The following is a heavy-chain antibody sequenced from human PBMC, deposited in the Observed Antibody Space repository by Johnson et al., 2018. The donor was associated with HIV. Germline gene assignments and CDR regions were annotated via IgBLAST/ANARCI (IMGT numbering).Heavy chain of an antibody. CDR1: GFTVSSNY. J-gene: IGHJ3*02. D-gene: IGHD3-10*01. Sequence: VQLVESGGGSVKPGDSLRLSCAASGFTVSSNYMSWVRQAPGKGLEWVSVIYSGGSTYYADSVKGRFTISRDNAKNTLYLQMNSLRAEDTAVYYCSTMVQGDPVAFDSWGQGTMVTVSS. CDR2: IYSGGST. CDR3: STMVQGDPVAFDS. V-gene: IGHV3-66*01.